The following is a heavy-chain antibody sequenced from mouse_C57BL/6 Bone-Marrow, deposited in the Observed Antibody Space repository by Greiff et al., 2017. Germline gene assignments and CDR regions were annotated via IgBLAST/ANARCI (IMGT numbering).Heavy chain of an antibody. Sequence: VKLMESGPGLVAPSQCLSISCTVSGFSLTSYGVDWVSQPPGKGLEWLGVIWGGGSTNYTSALMSRLSISKANSKSQVFLKMNSLHTADTAMYYCALTGGVAAMDYWGQGTSATVSS. CDR1: GFSLTSYG. CDR3: ALTGGVAAMDY. D-gene: IGHD4-1*01. J-gene: IGHJ4*01. CDR2: IWGGGST. V-gene: IGHV2-9*01.